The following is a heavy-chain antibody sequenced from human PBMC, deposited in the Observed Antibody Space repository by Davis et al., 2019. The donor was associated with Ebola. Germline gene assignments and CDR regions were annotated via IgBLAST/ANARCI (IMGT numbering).Heavy chain of an antibody. V-gene: IGHV4-34*01. Sequence: PSETLSLTCAVYGWSFSGYYWSWIRQPPGKGLEWIGEINHSGSTNYNPSLKSRVTISVDTSKNQFSLKLSSVTAADTAVYYCAAPGIAVAGTPAWFDPWGQGTLVTVSS. CDR2: INHSGST. CDR3: AAPGIAVAGTPAWFDP. CDR1: GWSFSGYY. J-gene: IGHJ5*02. D-gene: IGHD6-19*01.